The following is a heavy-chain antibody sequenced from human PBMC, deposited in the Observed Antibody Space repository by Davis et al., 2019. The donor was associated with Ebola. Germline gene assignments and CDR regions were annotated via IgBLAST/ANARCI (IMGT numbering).Heavy chain of an antibody. CDR3: AGSSTWYHSAEY. Sequence: AASVKVSCKASGYTFTTYAMHWVRQPPGQRLEWMGWINAGNGNTKYSQKFQGSVTITRDTSASTAYMELGSLRSEDTAVYYCAGSSTWYHSAEYWGQGTLVTVSS. D-gene: IGHD6-13*01. CDR2: INAGNGNT. CDR1: GYTFTTYA. V-gene: IGHV1-3*01. J-gene: IGHJ4*02.